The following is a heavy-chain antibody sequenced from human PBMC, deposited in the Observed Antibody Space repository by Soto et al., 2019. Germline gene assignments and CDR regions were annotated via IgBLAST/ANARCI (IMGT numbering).Heavy chain of an antibody. Sequence: QVQLVQSGAEVKKPGASVKVSCKASGYTFTGYYLHWVRQAPGQGLERMGWINPNSGGTNYAQKFQGRVTMTKDTSISTADMELSRLRSDDKAIYYCAREGLRNPLLGGDYWRQGTLVTVTS. CDR2: INPNSGGT. V-gene: IGHV1-2*02. CDR3: AREGLRNPLLGGDY. J-gene: IGHJ4*02. D-gene: IGHD3-16*01. CDR1: GYTFTGYY.